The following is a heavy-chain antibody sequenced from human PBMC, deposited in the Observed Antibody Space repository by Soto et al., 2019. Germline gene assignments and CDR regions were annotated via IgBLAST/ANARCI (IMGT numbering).Heavy chain of an antibody. Sequence: PGGSLRLSCAASGFTFSDYYMSWIRQAPGKGLEWVSYISSSGSTIYYADPVKGRFTISRDNAKNSLYLQMNSLRAEDTAVYYCAREHDYGDYDAFDIWGQGTMVTVSS. CDR1: GFTFSDYY. CDR2: ISSSGSTI. D-gene: IGHD4-17*01. CDR3: AREHDYGDYDAFDI. J-gene: IGHJ3*02. V-gene: IGHV3-11*01.